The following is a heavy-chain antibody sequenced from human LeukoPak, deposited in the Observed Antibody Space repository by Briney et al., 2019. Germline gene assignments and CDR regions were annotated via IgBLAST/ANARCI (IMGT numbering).Heavy chain of an antibody. J-gene: IGHJ4*01. CDR3: ARTEGFSPDFDY. CDR1: GGSFSGYY. V-gene: IGHV4-34*01. CDR2: INHSGST. D-gene: IGHD3-10*01. Sequence: SETLSLTCAVYGGSFSGYYWSWIRQPPGKGLEWIGEINHSGSTNYNPSLKSRVTISVDTSKNQFSLKLSSVTAADTAVYYCARTEGFSPDFDYWGQGTLVTVSS.